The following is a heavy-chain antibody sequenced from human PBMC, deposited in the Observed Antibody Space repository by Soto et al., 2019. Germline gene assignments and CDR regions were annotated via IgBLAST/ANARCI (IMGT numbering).Heavy chain of an antibody. Sequence: ASVKVSCKASGYTFTSYDINWVRQATRQGLEWMGWMNPNSGNTGYAQKFQGRVTMTRNTSISTAYMELSSLRSEDTAVYYCARGGDIVVVVAATHWFDPWGQGTLVTVSS. J-gene: IGHJ5*02. CDR1: GYTFTSYD. V-gene: IGHV1-8*01. CDR3: ARGGDIVVVVAATHWFDP. D-gene: IGHD2-15*01. CDR2: MNPNSGNT.